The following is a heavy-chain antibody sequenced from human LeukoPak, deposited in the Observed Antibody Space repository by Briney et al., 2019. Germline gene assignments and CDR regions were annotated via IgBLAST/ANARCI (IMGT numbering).Heavy chain of an antibody. D-gene: IGHD3-3*01. Sequence: SETLSLTCAVYGGSFSGYYWSWIRQPPGKGLEWIGEINHSGSTNYNPSLKSRVTISVGTSKNQFSLKLSSVTAADTAVYYCARAGRGSGYLSYWGQGTLVTVSS. J-gene: IGHJ4*02. CDR3: ARAGRGSGYLSY. CDR2: INHSGST. V-gene: IGHV4-34*01. CDR1: GGSFSGYY.